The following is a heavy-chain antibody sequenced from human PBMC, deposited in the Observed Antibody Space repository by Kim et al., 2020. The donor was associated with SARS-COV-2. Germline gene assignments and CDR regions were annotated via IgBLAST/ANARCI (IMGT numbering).Heavy chain of an antibody. CDR2: IKQDGSEK. CDR3: ARVIIVVPAAIPLWFDP. D-gene: IGHD2-2*02. J-gene: IGHJ5*02. CDR1: GFTFSSYW. V-gene: IGHV3-7*01. Sequence: GGSLRLSCAASGFTFSSYWMSWVRQAPGKGLEWVANIKQDGSEKYYVDSVKGRFTISRDNAKNSLYLQMNRLRAEDTAGYYCARVIIVVPAAIPLWFDPWGQGTLVTVSP.